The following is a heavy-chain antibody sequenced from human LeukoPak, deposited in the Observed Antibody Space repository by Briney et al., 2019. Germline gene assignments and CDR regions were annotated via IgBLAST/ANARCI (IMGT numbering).Heavy chain of an antibody. Sequence: SETLSLTCAVYGGSFSGYYWSWISQPPGKGLEWIGAINHSGSTNYNPSLKSRVTISADTSKNQFSLKLSSVTAADTAVYYWARGREQQRHGVFDYWGQGTLVTVSS. CDR2: INHSGST. V-gene: IGHV4-34*01. J-gene: IGHJ4*02. CDR3: ARGREQQRHGVFDY. CDR1: GGSFSGYY. D-gene: IGHD6-13*01.